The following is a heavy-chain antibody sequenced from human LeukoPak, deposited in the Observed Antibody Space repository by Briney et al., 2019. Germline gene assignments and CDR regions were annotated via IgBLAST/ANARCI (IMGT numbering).Heavy chain of an antibody. V-gene: IGHV1-69*04. CDR1: GYTFTSYA. CDR2: IIPILGIA. D-gene: IGHD6-13*01. CDR3: ARDVHWSSSWSPSGY. Sequence: GASVKVSCKASGYTFTSYAISWVRQAPGQGLEWMGRIIPILGIANYAQKFQGRVTITADKSTSTAYMELSSLRSEDTAVYYCARDVHWSSSWSPSGYWGQGTLVTVSS. J-gene: IGHJ4*02.